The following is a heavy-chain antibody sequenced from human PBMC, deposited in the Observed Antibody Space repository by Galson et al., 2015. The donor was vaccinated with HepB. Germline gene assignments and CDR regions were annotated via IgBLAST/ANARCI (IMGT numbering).Heavy chain of an antibody. CDR3: ATDRNCGGDCYSWAFDI. V-gene: IGHV1-24*01. Sequence: SVKVSCKVPGYIFTELSMHWVRQAPGKGLEWMGGFDPEDGETIYAQKFQGRVTMTEDTSTDTAYMELSSLRSEDTAVYYCATDRNCGGDCYSWAFDIWGQGTMVTVSS. D-gene: IGHD2-21*02. CDR1: GYIFTELS. J-gene: IGHJ3*02. CDR2: FDPEDGET.